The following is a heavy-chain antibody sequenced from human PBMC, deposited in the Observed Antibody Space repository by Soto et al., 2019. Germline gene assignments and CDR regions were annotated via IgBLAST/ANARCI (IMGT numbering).Heavy chain of an antibody. CDR2: IYYSGST. CDR3: ARGGYSGYDSGLFDY. CDR1: GGSISSYY. Sequence: QVQLQESGPGLVKPSETLSLTCTVSGGSISSYYWSWIRQPPGKGLEWIGYIYYSGSTNYNPSLKSRVTISVDTSKNQFSLKLSSVTAADTAVYYCARGGYSGYDSGLFDYWGQGTLVTVSS. V-gene: IGHV4-59*01. D-gene: IGHD5-12*01. J-gene: IGHJ4*02.